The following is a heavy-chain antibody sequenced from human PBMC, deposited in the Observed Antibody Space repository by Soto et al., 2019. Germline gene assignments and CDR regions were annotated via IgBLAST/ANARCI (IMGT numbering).Heavy chain of an antibody. Sequence: PGGSLRLSCAASGFTVSSNYMSWVRQAPGEGLEWVSVLYSGGGIYYADSVKGRFTISRDNSKNTLYLQMNSLRAEDTAVYYCARGRPFKEWGQGTLVTVSS. CDR2: LYSGGGI. CDR3: ARGRPFKE. V-gene: IGHV3-53*01. D-gene: IGHD1-1*01. CDR1: GFTVSSNY. J-gene: IGHJ4*02.